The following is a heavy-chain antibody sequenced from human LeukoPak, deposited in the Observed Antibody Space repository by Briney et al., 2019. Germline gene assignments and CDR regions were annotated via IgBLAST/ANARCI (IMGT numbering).Heavy chain of an antibody. D-gene: IGHD2-15*01. CDR3: ASTSGYCSGGNCYSAFDY. J-gene: IGHJ4*02. CDR2: IYYSGST. CDR1: GGSVSTYY. V-gene: IGHV4-59*02. Sequence: SETLSLTCTVSGGSVSTYYWNWIRQPPGKGLEWIGYIYYSGSTNYSPSLKSRLTISVDTSNNQFSLKLSSVTAADTAVYYCASTSGYCSGGNCYSAFDYWGQGTPVTVSS.